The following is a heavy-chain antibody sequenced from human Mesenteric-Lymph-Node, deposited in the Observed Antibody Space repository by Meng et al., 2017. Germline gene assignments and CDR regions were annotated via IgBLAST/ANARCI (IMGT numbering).Heavy chain of an antibody. CDR1: GISLRGYW. CDR3: ARAAQWLADFDH. D-gene: IGHD6-19*01. Sequence: GESLKISCAASGISLRGYWMTWVRQAPGKGLEWVANIKQDASEKNYVDSVKGRFTISRDNSKNTLYLQLNSLRAEDTALYYCARAAQWLADFDHWGQGTLVTVSS. V-gene: IGHV3-7*03. J-gene: IGHJ4*02. CDR2: IKQDASEK.